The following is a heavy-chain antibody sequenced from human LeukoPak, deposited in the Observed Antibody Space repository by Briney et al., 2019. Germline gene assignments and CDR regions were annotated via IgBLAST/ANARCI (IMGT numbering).Heavy chain of an antibody. CDR2: INPNSGGT. V-gene: IGHV1-2*04. CDR3: ARVGPLRYGSGSFYY. Sequence: SVKVSCKASGYTFTGYYMHWVRQAPAQGLEWMGWINPNSGGTNYAQKFQGWVTMTRDTSISTAYMELRRLRSDDTAVYYCARVGPLRYGSGSFYYWGQGTLVTVSS. CDR1: GYTFTGYY. D-gene: IGHD3-10*01. J-gene: IGHJ4*02.